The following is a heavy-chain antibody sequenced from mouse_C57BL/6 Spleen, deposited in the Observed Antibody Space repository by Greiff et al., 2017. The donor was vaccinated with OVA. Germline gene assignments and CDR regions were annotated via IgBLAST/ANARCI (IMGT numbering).Heavy chain of an antibody. D-gene: IGHD1-1*01. Sequence: VQLQQPGAELVKPGASVKLSCKASGYTFTSYWMQWVKQRPGQGLEWIGEIDPSDSYTNYNQKFKGKATLTVDTSSSTAYMQLGSLTSEDSAVYYCARRITTVVVDYWGQGTTLTVSS. V-gene: IGHV1-50*01. CDR2: IDPSDSYT. CDR1: GYTFTSYW. J-gene: IGHJ2*01. CDR3: ARRITTVVVDY.